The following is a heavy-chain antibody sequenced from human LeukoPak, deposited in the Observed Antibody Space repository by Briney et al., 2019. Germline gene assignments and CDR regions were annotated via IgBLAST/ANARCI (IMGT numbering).Heavy chain of an antibody. CDR3: VRDRGSHYLDW. D-gene: IGHD1-26*01. CDR1: GITFSSYW. J-gene: IGHJ4*02. Sequence: PGGSLRLSCVASGITFSSYWMIWVRQAPGKGLEWVAVIWYDGSDKYYADSVKGRFTISRDNSKNTLTLQMNSLRAEDTAVYYCVRDRGSHYLDWWGQGTLVIVSS. V-gene: IGHV3-33*08. CDR2: IWYDGSDK.